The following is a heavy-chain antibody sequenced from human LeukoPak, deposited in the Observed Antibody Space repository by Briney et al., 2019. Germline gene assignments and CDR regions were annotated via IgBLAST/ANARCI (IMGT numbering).Heavy chain of an antibody. V-gene: IGHV3-48*02. D-gene: IGHD6-19*01. CDR3: ARGSTGWFSY. Sequence: GGSLRLSCAASGFTFSTYSMNWVRPAPRKGLEYISYIGSSSNSIYYADSVKGRFTISRDNAKNSLYLQMNSLRDEDTAVYYCARGSTGWFSYWGQGTLVTVSS. CDR1: GFTFSTYS. CDR2: IGSSSNSI. J-gene: IGHJ4*02.